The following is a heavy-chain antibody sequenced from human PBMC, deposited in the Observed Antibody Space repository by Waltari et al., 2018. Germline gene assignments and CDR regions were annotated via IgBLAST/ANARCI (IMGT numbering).Heavy chain of an antibody. CDR1: GFTFINVW. CDR2: IKSKAAGGKI. CDR3: ATVVKTPSGYDY. J-gene: IGHJ4*02. Sequence: EVQLVESGGGLVKPGGSLRLSCAASGFTFINVWMTWVRQAPGKGLEGVGRIKSKAAGGKIEYAAPVEGRFTISRDDSKNTMYMQMNNLKTEDTAMYYCATVVKTPSGYDYWGQGTLVTVSS. D-gene: IGHD3-9*01. V-gene: IGHV3-15*01.